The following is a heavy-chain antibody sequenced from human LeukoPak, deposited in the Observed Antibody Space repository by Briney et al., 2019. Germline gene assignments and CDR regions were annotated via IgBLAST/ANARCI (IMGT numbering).Heavy chain of an antibody. D-gene: IGHD3-3*01. V-gene: IGHV5-51*01. CDR1: GYTFRSYW. CDR3: ARLPRETIWESWFAP. CDR2: IYPSDSDT. J-gene: IGHJ5*02. Sequence: GESLKISCKASGYTFRSYWIGWVRQMPGKGLEWMGIIYPSDSDTKYSQSFQGQFTLSVDKSISTAYLQWTSLKASDTAMYYCARLPRETIWESWFAPWGQGTLVTVSS.